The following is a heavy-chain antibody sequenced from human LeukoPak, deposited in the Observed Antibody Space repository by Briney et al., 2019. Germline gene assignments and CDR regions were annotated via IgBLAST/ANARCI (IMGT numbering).Heavy chain of an antibody. D-gene: IGHD1-26*01. J-gene: IGHJ5*02. Sequence: GGSLRLSCAASGFTFSIDGMNWVRQAPGKGLEWVSSISPDSNFIYQADSEKGRFTISRDNAKNSLYLQMEGLRVEDTAVYYCTNFQTVGVKPFEHWGQGTLVTVSS. CDR3: TNFQTVGVKPFEH. CDR1: GFTFSIDG. CDR2: ISPDSNFI. V-gene: IGHV3-21*01.